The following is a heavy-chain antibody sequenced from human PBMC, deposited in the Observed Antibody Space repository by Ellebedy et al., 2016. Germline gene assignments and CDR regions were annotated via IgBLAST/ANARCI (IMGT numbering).Heavy chain of an antibody. CDR3: ARDRGYSSSWYTTGMDV. CDR2: IYHSGST. J-gene: IGHJ6*02. CDR1: GGSISSSNW. Sequence: SETLSLTXAVSGGSISSSNWWSWVRQPPGKGLEWIGEIYHSGSTNYNPSLKSRVTISVDKSKNQFSLKLSSVTAADTAVYYCARDRGYSSSWYTTGMDVWGQGTTVTVSS. V-gene: IGHV4-4*02. D-gene: IGHD6-13*01.